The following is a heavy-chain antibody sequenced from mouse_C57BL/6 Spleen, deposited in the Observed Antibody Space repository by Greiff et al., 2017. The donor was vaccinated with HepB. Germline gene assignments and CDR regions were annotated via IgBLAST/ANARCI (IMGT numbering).Heavy chain of an antibody. CDR1: GYSITSGYY. CDR2: ISYDGSN. Sequence: EVKLQQSGPGLVKPSQSLSLTCSVTGYSITSGYYWNWIRQFPGNKLEWMGYISYDGSNNYNPSLKNRISITRDTSKNQFFLKLNSVTTEDTATYCCAREGGAFGYWGQGTTLTVSS. V-gene: IGHV3-6*01. D-gene: IGHD1-1*02. CDR3: AREGGAFGY. J-gene: IGHJ2*01.